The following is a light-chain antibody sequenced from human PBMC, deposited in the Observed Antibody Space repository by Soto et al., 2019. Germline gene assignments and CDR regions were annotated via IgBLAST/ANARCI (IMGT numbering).Light chain of an antibody. J-gene: IGLJ1*01. CDR3: CSYVGNPYV. Sequence: QSALTQPRSVSGSPGQSVTISCTGTSSGVGGYNYVSWYQQHPGKAPKLMIYEGSKRPSGVSDRFSGSKSGNTASLTISGLQAEDEADYYCCSYVGNPYVFGTGTKLTVL. V-gene: IGLV2-11*01. CDR1: SSGVGGYNY. CDR2: EGS.